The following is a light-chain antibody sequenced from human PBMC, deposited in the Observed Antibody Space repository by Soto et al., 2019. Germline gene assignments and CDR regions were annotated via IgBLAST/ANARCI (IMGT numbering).Light chain of an antibody. CDR2: EVS. CDR3: SSYAGTNTDYV. Sequence: QSVLTQPPSASGSPGQSVTISCTGTSSDVGSYNSVSWYQQHPGKVPKLMIYEVSKRPSGVPDRFSASKSRNTASLTVSGLQAEDEADYYCSSYAGTNTDYVFGTGTKVTVL. CDR1: SSDVGSYNS. V-gene: IGLV2-8*01. J-gene: IGLJ1*01.